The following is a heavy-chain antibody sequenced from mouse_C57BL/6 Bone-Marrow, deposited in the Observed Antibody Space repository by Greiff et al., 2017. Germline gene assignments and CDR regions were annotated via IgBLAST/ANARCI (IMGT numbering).Heavy chain of an antibody. CDR3: ERAPQFYYGSSSFAY. CDR2: IYIGNGYT. J-gene: IGHJ3*01. D-gene: IGHD1-1*01. CDR1: GYTFTSYG. V-gene: IGHV1-58*01. Sequence: VQLQQSGAELVRPGSSVKMSCKTSGYTFTSYGINWVKQRPGQGLEWIGYIYIGNGYTEYNEKFKGKATLTSDTSSSTAYMQLSSLTSEDSAIYFCERAPQFYYGSSSFAYWGQGTLVTVSA.